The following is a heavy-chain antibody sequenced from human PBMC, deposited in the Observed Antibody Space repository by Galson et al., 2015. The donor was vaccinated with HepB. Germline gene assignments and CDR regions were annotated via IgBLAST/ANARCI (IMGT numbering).Heavy chain of an antibody. CDR3: ARHTTYYYGSGTYYPYWYVDL. V-gene: IGHV4-39*01. Sequence: LSLTCTVSGGSISSSSYYWGWIRQPPGKGPEWIGSIYFSGSTYYNPSLKSRVTISVDTSKNQFSLKLNSVTAADTAVYYCARHTTYYYGSGTYYPYWYVDLWGRGTLVTVSS. J-gene: IGHJ2*01. CDR2: IYFSGST. CDR1: GGSISSSSYY. D-gene: IGHD3-10*01.